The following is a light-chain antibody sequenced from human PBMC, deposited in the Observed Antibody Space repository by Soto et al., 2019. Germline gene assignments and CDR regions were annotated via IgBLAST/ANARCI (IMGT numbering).Light chain of an antibody. V-gene: IGLV1-51*01. Sequence: QSVLTQPPSVSATPGQKVTISCSGSSSNIGNNYVSWYQQFPGAAPNLLIYDNYWRPSGIPDRFSASKSGTSATLGITGLQTGDEADYYCATWDSSLSAVVVGGETKLTVL. J-gene: IGLJ2*01. CDR2: DNY. CDR1: SSNIGNNY. CDR3: ATWDSSLSAVV.